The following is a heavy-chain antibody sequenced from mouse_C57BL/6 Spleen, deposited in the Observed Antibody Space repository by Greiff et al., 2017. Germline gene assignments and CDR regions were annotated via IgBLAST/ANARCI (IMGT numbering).Heavy chain of an antibody. CDR2: IWSGGST. CDR1: GFSLTSYG. Sequence: VKLMESGPGLVQPSQSLSITCTVSGFSLTSYGVHWVRQSPGKGLEWLGVIWSGGSTDYNAAFISRLSISKDNSKSQVFFKMNRLQADDTAIYYCARNGITTVVATNLGYYAMDYWGQGTSVTVSS. J-gene: IGHJ4*01. V-gene: IGHV2-2*01. D-gene: IGHD1-1*01. CDR3: ARNGITTVVATNLGYYAMDY.